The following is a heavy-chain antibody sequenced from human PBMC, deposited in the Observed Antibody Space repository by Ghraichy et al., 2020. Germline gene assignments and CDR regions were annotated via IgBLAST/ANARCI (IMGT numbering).Heavy chain of an antibody. D-gene: IGHD2-2*01. V-gene: IGHV4-38-2*02. J-gene: IGHJ2*01. CDR3: ASCYANNWFFDL. CDR1: GSSFSNGYY. Sequence: ESLNISCTVSGSSFSNGYYWGWIRQPPGKGLEWIGNIYHTGSTFYNPSLKSRVTISIDTSKTQFSLSLSSVTAADTAVYYCASCYANNWFFDLWGRGTLVSVSS. CDR2: IYHTGST.